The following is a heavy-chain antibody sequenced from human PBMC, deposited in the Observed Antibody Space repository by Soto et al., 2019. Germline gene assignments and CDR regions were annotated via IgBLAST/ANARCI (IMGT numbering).Heavy chain of an antibody. V-gene: IGHV4-31*03. J-gene: IGHJ3*02. CDR2: MYHSGAY. Sequence: QVQLQESGPGLVKPSQTLSLTCTVSGGSISSGGYYWSWVRQQPGKGLEWIGYMYHSGAYYYSPSLKSRVTISVDTSQNHSAPRVSSVPAADTAVYYCAGLRGYCADGADGRCRRQHNIWGQGTKVTVSS. D-gene: IGHD5-18*01. CDR3: AGLRGYCADGADGRCRRQHNI. CDR1: GGSISSGGYY.